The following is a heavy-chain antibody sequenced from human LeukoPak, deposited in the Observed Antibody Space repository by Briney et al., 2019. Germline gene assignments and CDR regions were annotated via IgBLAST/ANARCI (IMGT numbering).Heavy chain of an antibody. CDR3: AKDSWKTVPAASDY. J-gene: IGHJ4*02. Sequence: GGSLRLSXTASGFTFKNYAMSWVRQAPGKGLEWVSAISGGGISTYYADSVKGRFTISRDNSKNTVYLQMNSLGAEDTAIYYCAKDSWKTVPAASDYWGQGTLVTVSS. D-gene: IGHD2-2*01. CDR1: GFTFKNYA. V-gene: IGHV3-23*01. CDR2: ISGGGIST.